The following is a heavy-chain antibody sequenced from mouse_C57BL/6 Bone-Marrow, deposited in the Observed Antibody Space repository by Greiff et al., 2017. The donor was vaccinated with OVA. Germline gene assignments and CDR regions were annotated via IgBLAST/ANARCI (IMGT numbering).Heavy chain of an antibody. Sequence: VQLQQPGAELVRPGSSVKLSCKASGYTFTSSWMAWVKQRPGQGLEWIGNIYPSDSETHYNQKFKDKATLTVDKSSSTAYMQLSSLTSEDSAVYYCARKSPGAMDYWGQGTSVTVSS. CDR2: IYPSDSET. CDR3: ARKSPGAMDY. CDR1: GYTFTSSW. J-gene: IGHJ4*01. V-gene: IGHV1-61*01.